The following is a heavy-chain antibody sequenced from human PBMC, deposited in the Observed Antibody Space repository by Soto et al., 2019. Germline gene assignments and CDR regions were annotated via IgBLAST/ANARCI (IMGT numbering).Heavy chain of an antibody. CDR3: ARASVQYGSGTYEGGYYYFDY. J-gene: IGHJ4*02. CDR2: ISYSGST. D-gene: IGHD3-10*01. Sequence: SETLSLTCAVSGGSLSGYYWAWIRQPPGKGLEWIGQISYSGSTNYNPSLKSRVFISVGTSNNQFSLELSSVTAADTAVYYCARASVQYGSGTYEGGYYYFDYWGQGTLVTVSS. V-gene: IGHV4-34*01. CDR1: GGSLSGYY.